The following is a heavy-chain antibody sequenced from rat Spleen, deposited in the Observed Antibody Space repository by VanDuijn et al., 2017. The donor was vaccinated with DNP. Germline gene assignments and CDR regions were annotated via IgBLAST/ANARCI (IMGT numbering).Heavy chain of an antibody. Sequence: VQLVESGGGLVQPGTSLKHSCAASGFIFSDYNMAWVRQAPKKGLEWVATIINDDSRTYYRDSVKGRFTISRDHAKRTLYLQIDSLRSEDTATYFCTRGGTYYFDYWGQGVMVTVSS. J-gene: IGHJ2*01. CDR2: IINDDSRT. CDR3: TRGGTYYFDY. D-gene: IGHD1-11*01. V-gene: IGHV5S10*01. CDR1: GFIFSDYN.